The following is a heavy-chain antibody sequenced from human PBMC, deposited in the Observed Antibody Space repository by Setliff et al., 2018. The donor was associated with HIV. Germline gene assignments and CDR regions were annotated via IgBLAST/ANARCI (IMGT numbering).Heavy chain of an antibody. CDR2: INPNSGAT. D-gene: IGHD1-26*01. V-gene: IGHV1-2*02. J-gene: IGHJ5*02. CDR3: VLASIVSTARWNH. Sequence: RASVKVSCKASGYTFSAYYLHWVRRAPGQGLEWMGWINPNSGATNYAHNFQGRVTMTRDTSISTAYTDLSSLTSDDTAVYYCVLASIVSTARWNHWGRGTLVTVSS. CDR1: GYTFSAYY.